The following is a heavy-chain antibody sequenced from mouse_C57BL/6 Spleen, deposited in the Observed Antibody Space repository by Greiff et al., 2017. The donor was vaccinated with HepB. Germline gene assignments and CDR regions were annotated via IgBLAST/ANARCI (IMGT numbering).Heavy chain of an antibody. CDR1: GYTFTSYW. CDR2: IDPSDSYT. J-gene: IGHJ4*01. Sequence: QVQLKQPGAELVMPGASVKLSCKASGYTFTSYWMHWVKQRPGQGLEWIGEIDPSDSYTNYNQKFKGKSTLTVDKSSSTAYMQLSSLTSEDSAVYYCAVITTVVPYAMDYWGQGTSVTVSS. V-gene: IGHV1-69*01. CDR3: AVITTVVPYAMDY. D-gene: IGHD1-1*01.